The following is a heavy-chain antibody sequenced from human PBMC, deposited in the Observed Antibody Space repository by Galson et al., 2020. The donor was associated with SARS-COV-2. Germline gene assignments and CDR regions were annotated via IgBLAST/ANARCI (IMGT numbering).Heavy chain of an antibody. CDR3: ARNERHSSSSGGFDY. D-gene: IGHD6-6*01. CDR1: GDSIRSGDYY. CDR2: SYHSNGIV. V-gene: IGHV4-30-4*01. Sequence: SETLSLTCTVTGDSIRSGDYYWSWIRQPPGKGLEWVGHSYHSNGIVSYNPSLKSRLTIVVDTSKNQFSLTLKSVTAADTAMYYCARNERHSSSSGGFDYWGQGILVTVSS. J-gene: IGHJ4*02.